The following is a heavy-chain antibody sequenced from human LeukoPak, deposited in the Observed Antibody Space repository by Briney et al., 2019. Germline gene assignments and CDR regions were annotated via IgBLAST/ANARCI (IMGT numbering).Heavy chain of an antibody. CDR1: GFTFSSYA. J-gene: IGHJ4*02. Sequence: PGGSLRLSCAASGFTFSSYAMSWVRQAPGKGLEWIGEINHRGSTNYNPSLKSRVTISVDTSKNQFSLKLSSVTAADTAVYYCAGARSWIQLWLLDYWGQGTLVTVSS. CDR3: AGARSWIQLWLLDY. D-gene: IGHD5-18*01. V-gene: IGHV4-34*01. CDR2: INHRGST.